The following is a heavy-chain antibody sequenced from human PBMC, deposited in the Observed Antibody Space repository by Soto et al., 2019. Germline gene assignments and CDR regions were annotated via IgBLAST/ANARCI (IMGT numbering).Heavy chain of an antibody. Sequence: EVQLVESGGGLVKPGGSLRLSCAASGFSFSNYNMNWVRQAPGKGLEWVSSINSISSYIYYADSVKGRFTISRDNAKNSLYLQMNSLRAEDTALYFCARDPLTMVRGRIITSGDYYGLDVWGQGTTVTVSS. CDR1: GFSFSNYN. CDR3: ARDPLTMVRGRIITSGDYYGLDV. CDR2: INSISSYI. D-gene: IGHD3-10*01. J-gene: IGHJ6*02. V-gene: IGHV3-21*06.